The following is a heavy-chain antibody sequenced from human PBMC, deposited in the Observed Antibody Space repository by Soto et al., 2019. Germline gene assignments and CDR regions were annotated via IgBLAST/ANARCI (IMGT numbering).Heavy chain of an antibody. CDR3: ARRLSYDFWSGYYHAFDI. CDR1: GGSISSYY. D-gene: IGHD3-3*01. Sequence: QVQLQESGPGLVKPSETLSLTCTVSGGSISSYYWSWIRQPPGKGLEWIGYIYYSGRTNYNPSLKSRVTISVDTSKNQFSLKPSSVTAADTAVYYCARRLSYDFWSGYYHAFDIWGQGTMVTVSS. V-gene: IGHV4-59*08. CDR2: IYYSGRT. J-gene: IGHJ3*02.